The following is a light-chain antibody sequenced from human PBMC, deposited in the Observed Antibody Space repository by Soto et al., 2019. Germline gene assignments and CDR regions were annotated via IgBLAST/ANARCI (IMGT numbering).Light chain of an antibody. Sequence: EIVLTQSPGTLSLSAGERATLSCRASQSVSSSYLAWYQQKPGPAPRLLIYGASTRATGIPARFSGSGSGTEFTLTISSLPSEDFALYYCQQRSSSPRTFGQGTKVDI. CDR1: QSVSSSY. J-gene: IGKJ1*01. CDR2: GAS. CDR3: QQRSSSPRT. V-gene: IGKV3-20*01.